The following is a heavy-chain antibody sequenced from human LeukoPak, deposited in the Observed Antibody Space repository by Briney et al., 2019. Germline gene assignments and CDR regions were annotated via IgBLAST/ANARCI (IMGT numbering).Heavy chain of an antibody. Sequence: ASVKVSCKASGYTFTSYGISWVRQAPGQGLEWMGWISGYNGNTNYAQNLQGRVTMTTDTSTSTVYLELRSLRSDDTAVYYCAREEYSSSSPFDYWGQGTLVTVSS. V-gene: IGHV1-18*01. D-gene: IGHD6-6*01. CDR1: GYTFTSYG. J-gene: IGHJ4*02. CDR2: ISGYNGNT. CDR3: AREEYSSSSPFDY.